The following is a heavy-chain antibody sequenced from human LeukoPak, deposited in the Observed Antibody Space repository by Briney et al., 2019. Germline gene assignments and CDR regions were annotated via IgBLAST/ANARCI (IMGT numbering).Heavy chain of an antibody. D-gene: IGHD1-26*01. CDR1: GSSFSSYY. J-gene: IGHJ4*02. CDR3: ARENSGGYRAFDY. CDR2: IYTSGST. V-gene: IGHV4-4*07. Sequence: PSESLSLTCTVSGSSFSSYYWSWIRQPAGKGLEWIGRIYTSGSTNYDASLKSRVSMSVDTSKNQFSLKLSSVSAEDTAVFYCARENSGGYRAFDYWGQGTVVTVSS.